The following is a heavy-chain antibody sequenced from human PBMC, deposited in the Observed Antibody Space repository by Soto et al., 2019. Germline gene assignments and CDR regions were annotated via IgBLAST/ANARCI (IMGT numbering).Heavy chain of an antibody. CDR3: ARDGSTSWYSYDYHGMDV. Sequence: EVQLVESGGGLVQPGGSLRLSCGASGFTFRTYWLSRVRQVPGKGLEWVANINQDGSEKNYVDSVKGRFTISRDNAKNSLYLQMSSLRAEDTALYYCARDGSTSWYSYDYHGMDVWGQGTTVTVSS. V-gene: IGHV3-7*05. D-gene: IGHD5-18*01. CDR1: GFTFRTYW. J-gene: IGHJ6*02. CDR2: INQDGSEK.